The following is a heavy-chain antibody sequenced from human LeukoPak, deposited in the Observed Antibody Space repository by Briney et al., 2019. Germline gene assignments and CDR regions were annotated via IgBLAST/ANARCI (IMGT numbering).Heavy chain of an antibody. Sequence: GGSLRLSCAASGFTFSTYNMNWVRQAPGKGLEWVSYISSSSSTIYYADSVKGRFTISRDNAKNSLFLQMNSLRAEDTAVYYCARDFRCSSTSCYWFDPWGQGTLVTVSS. D-gene: IGHD2-2*01. CDR1: GFTFSTYN. V-gene: IGHV3-48*04. CDR3: ARDFRCSSTSCYWFDP. CDR2: ISSSSSTI. J-gene: IGHJ5*02.